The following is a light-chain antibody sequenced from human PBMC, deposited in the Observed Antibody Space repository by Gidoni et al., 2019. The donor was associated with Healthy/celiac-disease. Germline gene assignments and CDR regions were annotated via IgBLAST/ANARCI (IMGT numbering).Light chain of an antibody. CDR1: NIGSKS. CDR3: QVWDSSSDHPV. J-gene: IGLJ2*01. Sequence: SYVLTQPPSVSVAPGKTARITCGGNNIGSKSVHWYQQKPGQAPVLVIYSDSDRPSGIPERFSGSNAGNTATLTSSRVEAGDEADYYCQVWDSSSDHPVFGGGTKLTVL. V-gene: IGLV3-21*04. CDR2: SDS.